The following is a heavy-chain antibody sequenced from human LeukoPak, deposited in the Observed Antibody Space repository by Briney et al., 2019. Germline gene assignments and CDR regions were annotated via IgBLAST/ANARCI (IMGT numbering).Heavy chain of an antibody. CDR2: IYPGDSDT. CDR1: ESRLTKYW. CDR3: ARGGVYSRYAQYYFDY. J-gene: IGHJ4*02. D-gene: IGHD5-12*01. Sequence: GESLKISFKASESRLTKYWIGWVRQMPGKGLEWMGIIYPGDSDTRYSPSFQGWVTISADKPVSTAYLQWSRLKASETPMYYCARGGVYSRYAQYYFDYWGQGTLVTVSS. V-gene: IGHV5-51*04.